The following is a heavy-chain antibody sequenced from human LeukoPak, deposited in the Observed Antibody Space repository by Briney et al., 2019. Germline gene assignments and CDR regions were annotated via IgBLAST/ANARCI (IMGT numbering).Heavy chain of an antibody. CDR1: GYTFTGYY. CDR3: ARINAVAGTFTMDY. Sequence: ASVKVSCKASGYTFTGYYMHWVRQAPGQGLEWMGWINPNSGGTNYAQKFQGRVTMTRDTSISTAYMELSRLRSDDTAVYYCARINAVAGTFTMDYWGQGTLVTVSS. J-gene: IGHJ4*02. V-gene: IGHV1-2*02. D-gene: IGHD6-19*01. CDR2: INPNSGGT.